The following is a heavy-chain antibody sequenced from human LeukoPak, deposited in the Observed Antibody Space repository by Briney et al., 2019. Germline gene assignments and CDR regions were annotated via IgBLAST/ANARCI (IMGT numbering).Heavy chain of an antibody. CDR2: INHSGST. CDR1: GGSFSAYY. V-gene: IGHV4-34*01. J-gene: IGHJ5*02. CDR3: ARGRYSAGDNWFDP. D-gene: IGHD3-9*01. Sequence: KPSETLSLTCGVFGGSFSAYYWSWIRQPPGKGLEWIGEINHSGSTNYNPSLKSRVTISVDTSKNQFSLKLSSVTAADTAVYYCARGRYSAGDNWFDPWGQGTLVTVSS.